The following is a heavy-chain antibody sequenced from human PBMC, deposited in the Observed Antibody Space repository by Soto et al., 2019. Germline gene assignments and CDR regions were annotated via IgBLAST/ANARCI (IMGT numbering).Heavy chain of an antibody. Sequence: GGSLRLSCVASGFTFSSYAMNWVRQAPGQGLEWVSSILGSSAYIHYADSVKGRFTVSRDNDKSSLFLQMDGLRAEDTAVYYCVRAFQAYLWGTYPSHYWGQGILVTVSS. CDR2: ILGSSAYI. CDR1: GFTFSSYA. J-gene: IGHJ4*02. D-gene: IGHD3-16*02. CDR3: VRAFQAYLWGTYPSHY. V-gene: IGHV3-21*01.